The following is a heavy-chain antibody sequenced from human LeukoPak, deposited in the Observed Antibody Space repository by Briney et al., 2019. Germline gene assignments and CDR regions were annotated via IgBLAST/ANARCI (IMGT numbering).Heavy chain of an antibody. D-gene: IGHD2-15*01. CDR3: ARALCSGGSYYYYYGMDV. CDR1: GYTFTGYY. CDR2: INPNSGGT. J-gene: IGHJ6*02. V-gene: IGHV1-2*02. Sequence: ASVKVSCKASGYTFTGYYMHWVRQAPGQGLEWMGWINPNSGGTNYAQKFQGRVTMTRDTSIGTAYMELSRLRSDDTAVYYCARALCSGGSYYYYYGMDVWGQGTTVTVSS.